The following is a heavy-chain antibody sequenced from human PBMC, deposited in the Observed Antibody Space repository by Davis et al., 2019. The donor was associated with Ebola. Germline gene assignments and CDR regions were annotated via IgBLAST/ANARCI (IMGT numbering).Heavy chain of an antibody. J-gene: IGHJ6*02. CDR3: ARDGVYCSSTSCTDYYYYYYGMDV. CDR2: INPNSGGT. D-gene: IGHD2-2*01. V-gene: IGHV1-2*02. CDR1: GYTFTGYY. Sequence: ASVKVSCKASGYTFTGYYMHWVRQAPGQGLEWMGWINPNSGGTNYVQKFQGRVTMTRDTSISTAYMELSRLRSDDTAVYYCARDGVYCSSTSCTDYYYYYYGMDVWGQGTTVTVSS.